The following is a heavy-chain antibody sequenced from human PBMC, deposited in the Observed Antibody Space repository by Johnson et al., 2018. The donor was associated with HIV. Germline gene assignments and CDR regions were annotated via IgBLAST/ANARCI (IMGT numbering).Heavy chain of an antibody. D-gene: IGHD6-13*01. CDR2: INWNGGST. J-gene: IGHJ3*02. V-gene: IGHV3-20*04. CDR1: GFTFDDYG. CDR3: ARDRGAIAAAVNDAFDI. Sequence: VQLVESGGGVVRPGGSLRLSCAASGFTFDDYGMSWVRQAPGKGLEWVSGINWNGGSTGYADSVKGRVTISRDNAKNSLYLQMNSLRAEDTALYYCARDRGAIAAAVNDAFDIWGQGTMVTVSS.